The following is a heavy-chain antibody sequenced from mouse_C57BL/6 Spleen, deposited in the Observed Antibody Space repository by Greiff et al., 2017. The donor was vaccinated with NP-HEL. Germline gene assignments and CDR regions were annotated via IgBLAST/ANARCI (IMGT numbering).Heavy chain of an antibody. V-gene: IGHV5-4*01. CDR1: GFTFSSYA. Sequence: EVHLVESGGGLVKPGGSLKLSCAASGFTFSSYAMSWVRQTPEKRLEWVATISDGGSYTYYPDNVKGRFTISRDNAKNNLYLQMSHLKSEDTAMYYCAREGWSLYAMDYWGQGTSVTVSS. D-gene: IGHD2-3*01. CDR2: ISDGGSYT. CDR3: AREGWSLYAMDY. J-gene: IGHJ4*01.